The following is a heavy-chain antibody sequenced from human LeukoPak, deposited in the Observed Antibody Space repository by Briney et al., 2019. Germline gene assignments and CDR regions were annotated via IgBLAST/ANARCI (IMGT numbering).Heavy chain of an antibody. CDR2: ISYDASNK. V-gene: IGHV3-33*05. Sequence: PGGSLRLSCAASGFTFSTSAIHWVRQGPGKGLEWVAVISYDASNKYYVDSVKGRFTISRDNSKNALYLQMSSLRAEDTAVYYCARVLWNGDYPRFDYWGQGTLVTVSS. CDR1: GFTFSTSA. CDR3: ARVLWNGDYPRFDY. D-gene: IGHD4-17*01. J-gene: IGHJ4*02.